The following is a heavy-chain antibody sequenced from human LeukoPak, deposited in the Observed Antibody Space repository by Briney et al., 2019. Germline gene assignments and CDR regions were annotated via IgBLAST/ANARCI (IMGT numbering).Heavy chain of an antibody. CDR1: GGSISSGGYY. D-gene: IGHD3-3*01. V-gene: IGHV4-30-4*08. J-gene: IGHJ6*03. Sequence: SETLSLTCTVSGGSISSGGYYWSWIRQHPGKGLEWIGYIYYSGSTYYNPSLKSRVTISVDTSKNQFSLKLSSVTAADTAVYYCASGPGALRFLEWSNRGAYYYYMDVWGKGTTVTVSS. CDR3: ASGPGALRFLEWSNRGAYYYYMDV. CDR2: IYYSGST.